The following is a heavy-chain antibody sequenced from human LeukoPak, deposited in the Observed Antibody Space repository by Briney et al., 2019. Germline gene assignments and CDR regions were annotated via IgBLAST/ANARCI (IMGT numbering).Heavy chain of an antibody. CDR1: GGSVSSGSYY. CDR2: IYYSGST. Sequence: SETLSLTCTASGGSVSSGSYYWSWIRQPPGKGLEWIGYIYYSGSTNYNPSLKSRVTISVDTSKNQFSLKLGSVTAADTAVYYCARSSEGELLNYWGQGTLVTVSS. J-gene: IGHJ4*02. D-gene: IGHD1-26*01. CDR3: ARSSEGELLNY. V-gene: IGHV4-61*01.